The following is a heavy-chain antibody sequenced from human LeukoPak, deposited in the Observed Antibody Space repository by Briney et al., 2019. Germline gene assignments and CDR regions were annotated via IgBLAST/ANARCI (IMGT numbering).Heavy chain of an antibody. CDR3: ARVQISGTNAFDY. D-gene: IGHD1-7*01. V-gene: IGHV1-2*02. Sequence: ASVKVSCKASGYTFTGYHMHWVRQAPGQGLEWMGWINPNTGGTNYAQKFQGRVTMTRDTSIRTAYMELSRLRSDDTAVYHCARVQISGTNAFDYWGQGTLVTVSS. J-gene: IGHJ4*02. CDR1: GYTFTGYH. CDR2: INPNTGGT.